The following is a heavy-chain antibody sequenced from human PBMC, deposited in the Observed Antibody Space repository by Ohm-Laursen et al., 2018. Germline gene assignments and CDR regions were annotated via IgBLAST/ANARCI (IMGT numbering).Heavy chain of an antibody. CDR1: GFSLSTTGMS. CDR2: IDWDDDK. V-gene: IGHV2-70*11. CDR3: AHFIGRPGAGWFLSPYDS. J-gene: IGHJ4*02. D-gene: IGHD3-22*01. Sequence: TQTLTLTGTFSGFSLSTTGMSVSWIRQPPGKALEWLARIDWDDDKYYSTSLKTRLTISKDTSKNQVVLTMTTMDPVDTATNYCAHFIGRPGAGWFLSPYDSWGQGTLVTVSS.